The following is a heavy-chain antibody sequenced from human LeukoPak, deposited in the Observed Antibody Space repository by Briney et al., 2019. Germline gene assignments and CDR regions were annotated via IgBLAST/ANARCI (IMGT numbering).Heavy chain of an antibody. Sequence: PGGSLRLSCEASGISISDNYMSWIRQAPGKGLEWVSAISGSGGSRYYADSVKGRFTISRDNSKNTLYLQMNSLSAEDTAIYYCAKFSRFGETTYMDVWGKGTTVTVSS. D-gene: IGHD3-10*01. CDR3: AKFSRFGETTYMDV. J-gene: IGHJ6*03. CDR2: ISGSGGSR. CDR1: GISISDNY. V-gene: IGHV3-23*01.